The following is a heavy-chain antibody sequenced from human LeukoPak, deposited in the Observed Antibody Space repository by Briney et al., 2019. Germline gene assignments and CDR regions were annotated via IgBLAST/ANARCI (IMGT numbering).Heavy chain of an antibody. CDR2: IYHSGST. Sequence: PSETLSLTCTVSGYSISSGYYWGWIRQPPGKGLEWIGSIYHSGSTYYNPSLKSRVTISVDTSKNQFSLKLSSVTAADTAVYYCASNYYDSSGYSYFDYWGQGTLVTVSS. CDR1: GYSISSGYY. V-gene: IGHV4-38-2*02. J-gene: IGHJ4*02. D-gene: IGHD3-22*01. CDR3: ASNYYDSSGYSYFDY.